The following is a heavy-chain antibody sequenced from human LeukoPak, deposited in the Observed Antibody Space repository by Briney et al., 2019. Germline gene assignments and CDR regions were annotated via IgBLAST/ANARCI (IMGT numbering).Heavy chain of an antibody. CDR1: GFTFSSYG. J-gene: IGHJ4*02. CDR2: IRYDGSNK. CDR3: ATLQSSSSSIYYFDY. V-gene: IGHV3-30*02. D-gene: IGHD6-6*01. Sequence: GGSLRLSCAASGFTFSSYGMHWVRQAPGKGLEWVAFIRYDGSNKYYADSVKGRFTISRDNSKNTLYLQMNSLRAEDTAVYYCATLQSSSSSIYYFDYWGQGTLVTVSS.